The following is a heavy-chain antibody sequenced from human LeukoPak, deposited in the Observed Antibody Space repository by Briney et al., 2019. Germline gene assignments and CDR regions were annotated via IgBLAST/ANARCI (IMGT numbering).Heavy chain of an antibody. CDR1: GGSFSGYD. V-gene: IGHV4-34*01. D-gene: IGHD2-21*02. Sequence: PSETLSLTCGVDGGSFSGYDWTWVRQPPGKGLEWLGQINYGGDTNYNPSLKSRVTISVDTSKNQFSLKVTFVTAADTGVYYCARGLGWQVTPMGLFYMDVWGEGATVIVSS. CDR2: INYGGDT. J-gene: IGHJ6*03. CDR3: ARGLGWQVTPMGLFYMDV.